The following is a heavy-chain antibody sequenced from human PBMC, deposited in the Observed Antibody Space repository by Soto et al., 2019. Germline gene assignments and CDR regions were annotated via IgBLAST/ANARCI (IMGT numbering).Heavy chain of an antibody. CDR3: TRRYGTCFEY. D-gene: IGHD5-18*01. V-gene: IGHV4-59*08. CDR1: GGSISSYY. CDR2: IYYSGST. Sequence: QVQLQESGPGLVKPSETLSLTCTVSGGSISSYYWSWIRQPPGKGLEWIGYIYYSGSTNYNPPLKRRVTISVATSKKMSSLNLGSVTDADTAVYYRTRRYGTCFEYWGQGTLVTVSS. J-gene: IGHJ4*02.